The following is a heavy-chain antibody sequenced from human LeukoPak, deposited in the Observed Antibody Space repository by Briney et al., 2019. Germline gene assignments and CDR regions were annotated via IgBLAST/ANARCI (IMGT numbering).Heavy chain of an antibody. V-gene: IGHV3-30*01. CDR1: GFTSSSYA. D-gene: IGHD3-3*01. CDR3: ARDNSMEWLLYGAFDY. CDR2: ISYDGSNK. J-gene: IGHJ4*02. Sequence: PGRSLRLSCAASGFTSSSYAMHWVRQAPGKGLDWVAVISYDGSNKYYADSVKGRFTISRDNSKDTLYLQMNSLRAEDTAVYYCARDNSMEWLLYGAFDYWGQGTLVTVSS.